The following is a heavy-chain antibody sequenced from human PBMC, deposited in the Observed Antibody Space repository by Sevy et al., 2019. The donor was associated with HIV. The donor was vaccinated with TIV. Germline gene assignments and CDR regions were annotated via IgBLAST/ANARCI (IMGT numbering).Heavy chain of an antibody. Sequence: SETLSLTCTVSGDSFSNYYWSWNRQSPGKGLEWIGYIYHNGSTNFNRPLKRRVTISVYTSKNQFSLKLNSVTAADTAVYYCARGKVLFDYWGQGTLVTVSS. CDR2: IYHNGST. V-gene: IGHV4-59*01. D-gene: IGHD3-10*01. CDR1: GDSFSNYY. J-gene: IGHJ4*02. CDR3: ARGKVLFDY.